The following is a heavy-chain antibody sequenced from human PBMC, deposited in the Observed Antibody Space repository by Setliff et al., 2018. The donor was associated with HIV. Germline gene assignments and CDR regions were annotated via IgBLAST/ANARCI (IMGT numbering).Heavy chain of an antibody. CDR2: IDPSDFYI. D-gene: IGHD5-18*01. CDR1: GYSFTNYW. Sequence: PGESLKISCQGSGYSFTNYWINWVRQMPGKGLEWMGRIDPSDFYIKYSPSFQGHVTISADRSITTAYLQWSSLRASDTATYYCARQPRGYSYGDGVYLDYWGQGTPVTSPQ. J-gene: IGHJ4*02. CDR3: ARQPRGYSYGDGVYLDY. V-gene: IGHV5-10-1*01.